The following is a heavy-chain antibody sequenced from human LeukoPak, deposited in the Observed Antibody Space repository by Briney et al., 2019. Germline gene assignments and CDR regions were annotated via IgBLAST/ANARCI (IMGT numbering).Heavy chain of an antibody. J-gene: IGHJ5*02. V-gene: IGHV1-18*01. CDR1: GYTFTSYG. D-gene: IGHD2-21*02. Sequence: GASVKVSCKASGYTFTSYGISWVRQAPGQGLEWMGWISAYNGNTNYAQKLQGRVTMTTDTSTSTAYMELRSLRSDDTAVYYCTEDPTSHCGGDCSPWGQGTLVTVSS. CDR2: ISAYNGNT. CDR3: TEDPTSHCGGDCSP.